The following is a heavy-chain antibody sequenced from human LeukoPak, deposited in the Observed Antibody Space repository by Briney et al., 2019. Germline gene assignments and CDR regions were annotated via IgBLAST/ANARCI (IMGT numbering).Heavy chain of an antibody. CDR1: GYTFTGYY. Sequence: ASVKVSCKASGYTFTGYYLHWVRQAPGQGLEWMGWINPESGGTNYAQKFQARVTMTRDTSITTAYMEVSRLRSDDTAVYYCAREYCYGSGSCYTHWGQGTLVTVSS. D-gene: IGHD3-10*01. V-gene: IGHV1-2*02. CDR3: AREYCYGSGSCYTH. CDR2: INPESGGT. J-gene: IGHJ4*02.